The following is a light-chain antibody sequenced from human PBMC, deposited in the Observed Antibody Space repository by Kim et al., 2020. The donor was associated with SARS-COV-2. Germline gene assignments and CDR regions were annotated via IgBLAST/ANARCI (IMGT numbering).Light chain of an antibody. CDR1: NIGTKR. Sequence: PGKSVSITCGGDNIGTKRVNWYQQKPGLAPVLVIFYDGDRPSGIPERFSGSNSGNTATLTISRVEAGDEADYYCQVWDYSSDHPAVFGTGTKVTVL. V-gene: IGLV3-21*04. CDR3: QVWDYSSDHPAV. J-gene: IGLJ1*01. CDR2: YDG.